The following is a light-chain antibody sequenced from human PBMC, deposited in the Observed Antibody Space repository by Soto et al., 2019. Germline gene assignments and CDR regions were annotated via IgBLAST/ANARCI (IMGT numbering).Light chain of an antibody. Sequence: ESVLTQAPGTLSLSPGERATLSCRASQRISGYLGWYQQKPGQAPRLLIYDASNRATGIPVRFSGSGSGTDYTLTITNLEPEDFEIYYCQQRSNWPWTFGQGTKVDIK. CDR2: DAS. J-gene: IGKJ1*01. V-gene: IGKV3-11*01. CDR1: QRISGY. CDR3: QQRSNWPWT.